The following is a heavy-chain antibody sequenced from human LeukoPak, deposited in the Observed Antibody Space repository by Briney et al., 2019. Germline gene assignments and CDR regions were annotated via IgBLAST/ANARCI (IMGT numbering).Heavy chain of an antibody. V-gene: IGHV4-59*12. CDR2: IYYSGST. CDR1: GGSISSYY. Sequence: SETLSLTCTVSGGSISSYYWSWIRQPPGKGLEWIGYIYYSGSTYYNPSLKSRVTISVDRSKNQFSLKLSSVTAADTAVYYCARGRGRMWIQLSYFDYWGQGTLVTVSS. J-gene: IGHJ4*02. D-gene: IGHD5-18*01. CDR3: ARGRGRMWIQLSYFDY.